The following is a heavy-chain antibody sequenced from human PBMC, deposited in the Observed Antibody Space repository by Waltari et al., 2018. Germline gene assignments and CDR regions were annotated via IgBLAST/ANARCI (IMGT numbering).Heavy chain of an antibody. CDR3: AREAYGFDY. Sequence: QVQLVESGGGVVRPGRFVRGSCAASGFTFNSAGMHWVRQAPGKGVEWVAYIWDDGSKKYYGDSVKGRFTISRDNSKNTLYLQMHSLRVEDTAVYYCAREAYGFDYWGQGTLVTVSS. V-gene: IGHV3-33*01. CDR2: IWDDGSKK. CDR1: GFTFNSAG. J-gene: IGHJ4*02. D-gene: IGHD3-10*01.